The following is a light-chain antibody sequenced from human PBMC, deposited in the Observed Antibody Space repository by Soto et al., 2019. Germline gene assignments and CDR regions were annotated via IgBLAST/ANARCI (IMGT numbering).Light chain of an antibody. Sequence: EIVLTQSPGTLSLSPGXRATLSCRASQSVSSKYLAWYQQKPGQAPRVLIYGTSIRASGVPERFSGGGSGTDFTLTITRLEPEDFAVYYCQQYGSSLFTFGPGTKVDTK. V-gene: IGKV3-20*01. J-gene: IGKJ3*01. CDR1: QSVSSKY. CDR3: QQYGSSLFT. CDR2: GTS.